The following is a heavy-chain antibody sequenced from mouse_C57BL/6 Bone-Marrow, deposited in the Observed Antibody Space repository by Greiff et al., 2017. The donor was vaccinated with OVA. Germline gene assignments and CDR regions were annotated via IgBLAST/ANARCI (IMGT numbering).Heavy chain of an antibody. D-gene: IGHD1-1*01. CDR2: INPYNGGT. CDR3: ARPTTVVGGDY. J-gene: IGHJ2*01. V-gene: IGHV1-19*01. Sequence: VQLKQSGPVLVKPGASVKMSCKASGYTFTDYYMNWVKQSHGKSLEWIGVINPYNGGTSYNQKFKGKATLTVDKSSSTAYMELNSLTSEDAAVYYCARPTTVVGGDYWGQGTTLTVSS. CDR1: GYTFTDYY.